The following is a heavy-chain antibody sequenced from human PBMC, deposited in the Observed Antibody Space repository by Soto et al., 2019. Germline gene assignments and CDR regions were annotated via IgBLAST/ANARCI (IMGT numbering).Heavy chain of an antibody. Sequence: ASVKVSCKASGYTFTSYAMHWVRQAPGQRLEWMGWINAGNGNTKYSQKFQGRVTITRDTSASTAYMELSSLTSDDTAVYYCGREGQQLAQEKYYQFNGMDVWGQGTTVTVSS. J-gene: IGHJ6*02. CDR2: INAGNGNT. V-gene: IGHV1-3*01. D-gene: IGHD6-13*01. CDR3: GREGQQLAQEKYYQFNGMDV. CDR1: GYTFTSYA.